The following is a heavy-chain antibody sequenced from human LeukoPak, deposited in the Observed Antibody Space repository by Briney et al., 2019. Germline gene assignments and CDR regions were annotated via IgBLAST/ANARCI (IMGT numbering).Heavy chain of an antibody. D-gene: IGHD3-22*01. CDR1: GYTFTSYG. CDR2: ISAYNGNT. Sequence: ASVKVSCKASGYTFTSYGISWVRQAPGQGLERMGWISAYNGNTNYAQKLQGRVTMTTDTSTSTAYMELRSLRSDDTAVYYCASRDSSGYMDYWGQGTLVTVSS. J-gene: IGHJ4*02. CDR3: ASRDSSGYMDY. V-gene: IGHV1-18*01.